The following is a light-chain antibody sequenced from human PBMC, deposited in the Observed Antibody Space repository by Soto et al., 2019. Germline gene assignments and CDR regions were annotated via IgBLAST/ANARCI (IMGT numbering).Light chain of an antibody. CDR1: QGISSW. Sequence: DIQMTQSPSSVSASVGDRVTITCRASQGISSWLVWYQQKPGKAPKLLIYAASSLHSGVPSRFSGSGSGTDFTLTISSLQPEDFANYYCQQANSLPPTFGQGTKVDIK. J-gene: IGKJ2*01. CDR3: QQANSLPPT. V-gene: IGKV1D-12*01. CDR2: AAS.